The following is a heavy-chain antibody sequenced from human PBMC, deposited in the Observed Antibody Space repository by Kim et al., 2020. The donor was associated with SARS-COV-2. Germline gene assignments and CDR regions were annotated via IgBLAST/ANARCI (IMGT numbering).Heavy chain of an antibody. J-gene: IGHJ3*01. V-gene: IGHV3-30*01. D-gene: IGHD6-19*01. Sequence: GGSLRLSCAASGFTFGSYALHWVRQAPGKGLEWVAAISYTARNAYYADSVKGRFTISRDNSKDTLYLQMNSLRTDDTAFYYCALRLTYSSGWSPAFDFWGQGTMVTVSS. CDR3: ALRLTYSSGWSPAFDF. CDR1: GFTFGSYA. CDR2: ISYTARNA.